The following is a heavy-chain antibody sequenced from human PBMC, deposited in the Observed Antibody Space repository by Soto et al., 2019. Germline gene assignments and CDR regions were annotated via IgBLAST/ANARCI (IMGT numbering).Heavy chain of an antibody. CDR3: ARVVAAKRGFDY. D-gene: IGHD2-15*01. J-gene: IGHJ4*02. CDR2: IYYSGST. V-gene: IGHV4-30-4*01. CDR1: GGSISSGDYY. Sequence: PSETLSLTCTVSGGSISSGDYYWSWIRQPLGKGLEWIGYIYYSGSTYYNPSLKSRVTISVDTSKNQFSLKLSSVTAADTAVYYCARVVAAKRGFDYWGQGTLVTVSS.